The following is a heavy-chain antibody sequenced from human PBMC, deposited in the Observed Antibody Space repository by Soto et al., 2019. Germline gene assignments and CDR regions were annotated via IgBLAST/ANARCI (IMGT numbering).Heavy chain of an antibody. J-gene: IGHJ6*02. CDR2: ISYDGSNK. D-gene: IGHD6-13*01. Sequence: QVQLVESGGGVVQPGRSLRLSCAASGFTFSTYGMHWVRQAPGKGLEWVAVISYDGSNKYYADSVKGRFTISRDNSKNTLYLQMNSLRAEDTAVHYCAKDRSSWYGNTNYYYGMDVWGQGTTVTVSS. V-gene: IGHV3-30*18. CDR1: GFTFSTYG. CDR3: AKDRSSWYGNTNYYYGMDV.